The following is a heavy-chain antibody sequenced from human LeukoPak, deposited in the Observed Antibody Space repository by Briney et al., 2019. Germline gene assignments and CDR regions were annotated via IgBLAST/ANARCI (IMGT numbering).Heavy chain of an antibody. D-gene: IGHD1-20*01. J-gene: IGHJ3*02. V-gene: IGHV4-39*07. CDR2: IFYSGST. CDR1: SGSISTSNYY. Sequence: SETLSLTCTVSSGSISTSNYYWGWVRQPPGKALEWIGNIFYSGSTYYSPSLKSRVTISLDTSRNQFSLKLNSVTAADTAVYYCARELITKADAFDIWGQGTMVTVSS. CDR3: ARELITKADAFDI.